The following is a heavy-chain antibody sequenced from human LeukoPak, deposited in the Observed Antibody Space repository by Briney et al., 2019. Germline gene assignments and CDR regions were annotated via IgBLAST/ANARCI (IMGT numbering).Heavy chain of an antibody. Sequence: PSETLSLTCAVYGGSFSGYYWNWIRQPPGKGLEWIGEINHSGSTNYNPSPKSRVTIPVDTSKNQFSLKLSSVTAADTAVYYCARDAFDIWGQGTMVTVSS. J-gene: IGHJ3*02. CDR3: ARDAFDI. V-gene: IGHV4-34*01. CDR1: GGSFSGYY. CDR2: INHSGST.